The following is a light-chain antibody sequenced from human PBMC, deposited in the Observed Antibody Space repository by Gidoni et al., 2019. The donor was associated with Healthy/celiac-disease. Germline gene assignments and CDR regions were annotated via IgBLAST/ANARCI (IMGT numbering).Light chain of an antibody. CDR3: QQYDNLPYT. CDR1: QDISNH. J-gene: IGKJ2*01. Sequence: IQMTQSPSSLSASVGDRVTNTCQASQDISNHLNWYQQKSGKAPKLLLYVASKLETGFPSRFSGSGSGTYFTFTISSLQPEYIATYYCQQYDNLPYTFGQGTKLEIK. CDR2: VAS. V-gene: IGKV1-33*01.